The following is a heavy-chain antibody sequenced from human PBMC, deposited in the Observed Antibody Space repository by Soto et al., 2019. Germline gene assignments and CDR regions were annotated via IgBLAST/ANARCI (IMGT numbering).Heavy chain of an antibody. V-gene: IGHV4-34*01. J-gene: IGHJ4*02. D-gene: IGHD3-3*01. CDR1: GGSFSGYY. Sequence: SETLSLTCAVYGGSFSGYYWSWIRQPPGKGLEWIGEINHSGSTNYNPSLKIRVTISVGTSKNQFSLKLSSVTAADTAVYYCARGRRRITIFGVVLFYFDYWGQGTLVTVSS. CDR2: INHSGST. CDR3: ARGRRRITIFGVVLFYFDY.